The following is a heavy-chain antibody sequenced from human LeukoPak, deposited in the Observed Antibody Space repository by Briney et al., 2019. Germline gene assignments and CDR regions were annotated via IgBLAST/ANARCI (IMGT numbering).Heavy chain of an antibody. CDR1: GFSFSDYY. CDR2: IRSGATTI. V-gene: IGHV3-11*01. J-gene: IGHJ4*02. D-gene: IGHD1-1*01. Sequence: GGSLRLSCEASGFSFSDYYMSWIRQPPGKGLEWIAYIRSGATTIYYADSVKGRFTISRDDAKNSLFLQMNSLRAEDTAVYYCATINFRPYWGQGTLVTVSS. CDR3: ATINFRPY.